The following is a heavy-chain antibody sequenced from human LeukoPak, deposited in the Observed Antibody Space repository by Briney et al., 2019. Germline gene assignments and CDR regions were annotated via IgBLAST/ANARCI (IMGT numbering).Heavy chain of an antibody. CDR1: GFTFSSYA. Sequence: GGSLRLSCAASGFTFSSYAMHWVRQAPGKGLEWVAVISYDGSNKYNADSVKGRFTISRDNSKNTLYLQMNSLRAEDTAVYYCARRGNCSSTSCLNWFDPWGQGTLVTVSS. J-gene: IGHJ5*02. CDR2: ISYDGSNK. D-gene: IGHD2-2*01. V-gene: IGHV3-30-3*01. CDR3: ARRGNCSSTSCLNWFDP.